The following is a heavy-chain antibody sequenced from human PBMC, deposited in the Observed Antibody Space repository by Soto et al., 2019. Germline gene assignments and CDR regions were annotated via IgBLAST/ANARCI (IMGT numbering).Heavy chain of an antibody. Sequence: PVGSLRLSCAASGFTFSSYAMSWVRQAPGKGLEWVSAISGSGGSTYYADSVKGRFTISRDNSKNTLYLQMNRLRAQDTAVYYCAKDDHYYDSSGYYWGGAFDIWGQATMVTVSS. CDR1: GFTFSSYA. CDR3: AKDDHYYDSSGYYWGGAFDI. J-gene: IGHJ3*02. D-gene: IGHD3-22*01. CDR2: ISGSGGST. V-gene: IGHV3-23*01.